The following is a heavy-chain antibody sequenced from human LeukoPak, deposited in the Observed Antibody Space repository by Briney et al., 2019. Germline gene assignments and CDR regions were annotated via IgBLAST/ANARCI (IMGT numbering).Heavy chain of an antibody. CDR1: GYTFTGYY. CDR2: INPNSGGT. Sequence: GASVKVSCKASGYTFTGYYMHWVRQAPGQGLEWMGWINPNSGGTNYAQKFQGRVTMTRDTSISTAYMELSRLRSDDTAVYYCATDSFSIAARHYYYYYMDVWGKGTTVTVSS. D-gene: IGHD6-6*01. J-gene: IGHJ6*03. V-gene: IGHV1-2*02. CDR3: ATDSFSIAARHYYYYYMDV.